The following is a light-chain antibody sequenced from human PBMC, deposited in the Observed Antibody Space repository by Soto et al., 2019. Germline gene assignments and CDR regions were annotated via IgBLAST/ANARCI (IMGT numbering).Light chain of an antibody. CDR3: AVWDDSVFGKI. Sequence: QSALTQPASVSGSPGQSITISCTGTASDVGNYNYVSWYQQYPGKAPKLMIYAVSNRPSGVPDRFSASKSGTSASLTISGLRSEDEAEYYCAVWDDSVFGKIFGGGTKLTVL. CDR1: ASDVGNYNY. CDR2: AVS. V-gene: IGLV2-14*01. J-gene: IGLJ2*01.